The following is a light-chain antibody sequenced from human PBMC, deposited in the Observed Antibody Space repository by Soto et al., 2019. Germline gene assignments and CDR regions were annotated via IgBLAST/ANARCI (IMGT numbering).Light chain of an antibody. CDR1: QSVNIN. J-gene: IGKJ4*01. CDR2: GTS. Sequence: EIVMTQSPATLSVYKGERATLSCRASQSVNINLAWYQQKPGQAPRLLIYGTSTRATGVPARFSGSGSGTEFTLTISNLQSEDFAVYYCQQYNDWPPLTFGGGTKVDIK. CDR3: QQYNDWPPLT. V-gene: IGKV3-15*01.